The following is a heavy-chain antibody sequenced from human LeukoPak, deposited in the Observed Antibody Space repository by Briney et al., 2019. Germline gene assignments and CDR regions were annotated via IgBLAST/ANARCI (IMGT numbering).Heavy chain of an antibody. CDR3: AKGPDIVVVPAALNAFDI. CDR1: GFTFSSYA. V-gene: IGHV3-23*01. D-gene: IGHD2-2*01. CDR2: ISGSGGST. J-gene: IGHJ3*02. Sequence: GGSLRLSCAASGFTFSSYAMSWVRQAPGKGLEWVSAISGSGGSTYYADSVKGRFTISRDNSKNTLYLQMNSLRGEDTAVYYCAKGPDIVVVPAALNAFDIWGQGTMVTVSS.